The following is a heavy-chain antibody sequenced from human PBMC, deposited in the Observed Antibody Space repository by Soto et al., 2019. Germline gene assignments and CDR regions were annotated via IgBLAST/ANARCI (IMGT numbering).Heavy chain of an antibody. V-gene: IGHV3-23*01. Sequence: SGGSLRLSCAASGFTFSSYAMTWVRQAPGKGLEWVSAISAGGGRTYYADSVKGRFTISRDNSRNTLYLQMTSLRAEDTALYYCAKDNRDIVVMPAAPTDSWGQGTLVTVS. CDR1: GFTFSSYA. CDR3: AKDNRDIVVMPAAPTDS. D-gene: IGHD2-2*01. CDR2: ISAGGGRT. J-gene: IGHJ5*01.